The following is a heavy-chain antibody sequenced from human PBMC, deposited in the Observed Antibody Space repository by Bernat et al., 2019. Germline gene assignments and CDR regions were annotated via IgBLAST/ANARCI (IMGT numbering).Heavy chain of an antibody. CDR2: ISSSRSYR. V-gene: IGHV3-21*01. D-gene: IGHD1-26*01. J-gene: IGHJ4*02. Sequence: EVQLVESGGGLVKPGGSLRLSCAASGFTFSSYSMNWVRQAPGKVLEWVSSISSSRSYRYYADSVKGRFTISRDNDKNSLYLQVNSLRAEDTAVYYCARGRTSGSYEDYWGQGTLVTVSS. CDR1: GFTFSSYS. CDR3: ARGRTSGSYEDY.